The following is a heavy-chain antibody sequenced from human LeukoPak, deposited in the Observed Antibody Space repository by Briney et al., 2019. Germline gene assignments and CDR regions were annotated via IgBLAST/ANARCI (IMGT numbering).Heavy chain of an antibody. J-gene: IGHJ4*02. CDR3: ARDRFGVAARPVGNDY. Sequence: ASVKVSCKASGYTFTGYYMHWVRQAPGQGLEWMGPINPNSGGTNYAQKFQGRVTMTRDTSISTAYMELSRLRSDDTAVYYCARDRFGVAARPVGNDYWGQGTLVTVSS. CDR1: GYTFTGYY. V-gene: IGHV1-2*06. CDR2: INPNSGGT. D-gene: IGHD6-6*01.